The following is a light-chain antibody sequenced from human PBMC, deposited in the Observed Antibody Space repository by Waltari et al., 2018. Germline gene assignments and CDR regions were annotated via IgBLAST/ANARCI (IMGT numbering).Light chain of an antibody. CDR2: GVY. J-gene: IGLJ3*02. V-gene: IGLV2-11*01. CDR3: CSYANAKWV. CDR1: SSDVGAYDY. Sequence: QSVLTQPRSVSGSPGQSVAISCPGTSSDVGAYDYVSWYQQYHGKAPKVMIYGVYKRPSGVPVRFSGSKSGNTASLTISGLQAEDEADYYCCSYANAKWVFGGGTRLTVL.